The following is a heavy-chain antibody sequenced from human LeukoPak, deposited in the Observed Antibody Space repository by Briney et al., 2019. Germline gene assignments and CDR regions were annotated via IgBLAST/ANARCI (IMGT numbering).Heavy chain of an antibody. D-gene: IGHD3-3*01. CDR1: GYTFTGYY. CDR2: INPNSGGT. CDR3: ARAYYDLWSGLHAIQGY. Sequence: ASVKVSCKASGYTFTGYYMHWVRQAPGQGLEWMGWINPNSGGTNYAQKFQGRVTMTRDTSISTAYMELNRLRSDDTAVYYCARAYYDLWSGLHAIQGYWGQGTLVTVSS. V-gene: IGHV1-2*02. J-gene: IGHJ4*02.